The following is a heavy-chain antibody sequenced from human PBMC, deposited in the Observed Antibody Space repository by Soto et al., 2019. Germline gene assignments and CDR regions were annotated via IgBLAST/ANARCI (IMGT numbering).Heavy chain of an antibody. J-gene: IGHJ5*02. CDR2: IYYSGST. D-gene: IGHD6-13*01. Sequence: PSETLSLTCTVSGGSIISTTHYWGWIRQPPGKGLEWIGSIYYSGSTYYNPSLKSRVTISVDTSKNQFSLKLSSVTAADTAVYYCATHEGEAAVPVGRGWFDPWGQGTLVTVPS. CDR3: ATHEGEAAVPVGRGWFDP. V-gene: IGHV4-39*01. CDR1: GGSIISTTHY.